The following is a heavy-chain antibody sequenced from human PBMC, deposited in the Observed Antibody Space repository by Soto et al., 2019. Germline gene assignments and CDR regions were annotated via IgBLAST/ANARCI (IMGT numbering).Heavy chain of an antibody. J-gene: IGHJ5*02. V-gene: IGHV3-33*01. CDR3: AREGGSLNWFDP. CDR2: IWFDGSRK. CDR1: GFTFSTYG. D-gene: IGHD1-26*01. Sequence: PGGSLRLSCAASGFTFSTYGMHWVRQAPGKGLEWVAVIWFDGSRKYYADSVKGRFTISRDNAKNSLYLQMNSLRDEDTAVYYCAREGGSLNWFDPWGQGTLVTVSS.